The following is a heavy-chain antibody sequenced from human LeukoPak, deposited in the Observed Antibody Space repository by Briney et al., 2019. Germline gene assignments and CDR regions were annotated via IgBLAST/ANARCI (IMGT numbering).Heavy chain of an antibody. CDR2: INSDGSST. D-gene: IGHD5-12*01. Sequence: GGSLRLSCAASGFMFSSYWMHWVRQARGKGLVWVSRINSDGSSTTYADSVKGRFTISRDNAKNTLYLQMNSLRAEDTAVYYCAGVPTDRYSGYRYFDYWGQGTLVTVPS. CDR1: GFMFSSYW. V-gene: IGHV3-74*01. CDR3: AGVPTDRYSGYRYFDY. J-gene: IGHJ4*02.